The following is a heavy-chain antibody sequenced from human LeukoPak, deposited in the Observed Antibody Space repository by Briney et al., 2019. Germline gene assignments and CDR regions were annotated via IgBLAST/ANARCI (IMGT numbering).Heavy chain of an antibody. V-gene: IGHV3-30*18. CDR2: ISYDGSNK. CDR3: AKEPRTYAVAANFDY. D-gene: IGHD2-15*01. Sequence: PGRSLRLSCAASGFTFSSYGMHWVRQAPGKGLEWVAVISYDGSNKYYADSVKGRFTISRDNSKNTLYLQMNSLRAEDTAVYYCAKEPRTYAVAANFDYWGQGTLVTVSS. CDR1: GFTFSSYG. J-gene: IGHJ4*02.